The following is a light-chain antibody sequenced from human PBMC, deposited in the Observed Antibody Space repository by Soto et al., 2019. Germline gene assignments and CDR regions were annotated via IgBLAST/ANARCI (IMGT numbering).Light chain of an antibody. J-gene: IGKJ1*01. CDR1: QSGSSSY. CDR3: QQYGRSPRT. CDR2: GAS. V-gene: IGKV3-20*01. Sequence: VLTQPPYALSVSPGERATLSCRASQSGSSSYLAWYQQKPGQAPRLLIYGASSRATGIPDRFSGSGSGTDFTLTISRLEPEDFAVYYCQQYGRSPRTFGQGTKVDIK.